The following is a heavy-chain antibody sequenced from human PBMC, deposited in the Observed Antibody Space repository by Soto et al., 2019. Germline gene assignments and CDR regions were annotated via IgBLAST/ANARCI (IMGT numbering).Heavy chain of an antibody. D-gene: IGHD5-18*01. CDR2: INHSGST. CDR3: ARGKGGTAMVYYYYYGMDV. CDR1: GGSFSGYY. J-gene: IGHJ6*02. V-gene: IGHV4-34*01. Sequence: KTSETLSLTCAVYGGSFSGYYWSWIRQPPGKGLEWIGEINHSGSTNYNPSLKSRVTISVDTSKNQFSLKLSSVTAADTAVYYCARGKGGTAMVYYYYYGMDVWGQGTTVTVSS.